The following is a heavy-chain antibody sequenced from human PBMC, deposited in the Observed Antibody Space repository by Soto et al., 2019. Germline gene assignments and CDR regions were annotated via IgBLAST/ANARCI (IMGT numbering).Heavy chain of an antibody. CDR1: GFTFSTFA. J-gene: IGHJ4*02. Sequence: QVQLVESGGGVVQPGRSLRLSCAASGFTFSTFAMHWVRQAPGKGLDWVAVISYDGSNKYYADSVKGRFTISRDNSKNTLYLQMNSLRSEDTAVDYCARDPAGGSGHYYLFDYWGQGTLVTVSS. CDR3: ARDPAGGSGHYYLFDY. V-gene: IGHV3-30-3*01. D-gene: IGHD3-22*01. CDR2: ISYDGSNK.